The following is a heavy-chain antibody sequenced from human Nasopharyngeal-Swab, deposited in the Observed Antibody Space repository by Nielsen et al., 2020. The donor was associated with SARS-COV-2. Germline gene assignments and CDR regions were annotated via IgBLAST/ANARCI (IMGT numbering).Heavy chain of an antibody. J-gene: IGHJ6*02. CDR2: ISYDGSNK. D-gene: IGHD2-21*01. V-gene: IGHV3-30*18. CDR3: AKVPALIPYYYYGMDV. Sequence: GESLKISCAASGFTFSSYGMHWVRQAPGKGLEWVAVISYDGSNKYYADSVKGRFTISRDNAKNSLYLQMNSLRAEDTAVYYCAKVPALIPYYYYGMDVWGQGTTVTVSS. CDR1: GFTFSSYG.